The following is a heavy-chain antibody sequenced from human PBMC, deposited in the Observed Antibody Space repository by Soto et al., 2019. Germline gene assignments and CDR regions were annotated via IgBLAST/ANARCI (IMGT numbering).Heavy chain of an antibody. CDR3: ATSHLGDYGYDY. CDR1: GYTLTELS. Sequence: ASVKVSCKVSGYTLTELSMHWVRQAPGKGLEWMGGFDPEDGETIYAQKFQGRVTMTEDTSTDTAYMELSSLRSEDTAVYYYATSHLGDYGYDYWGQGTLVTVPS. CDR2: FDPEDGET. D-gene: IGHD4-17*01. V-gene: IGHV1-24*01. J-gene: IGHJ4*02.